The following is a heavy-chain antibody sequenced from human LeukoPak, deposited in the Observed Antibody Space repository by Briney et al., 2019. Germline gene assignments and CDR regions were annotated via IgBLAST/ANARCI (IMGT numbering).Heavy chain of an antibody. Sequence: SETLSLTCAVYGGSFSGYYWSWIRQPPGKGLEWIGEINHSGSTNYNPSLKSRVTISIDTSKNQFSLRLNSATAADTAAYYCARGAAGYSYGWGQGTLVTVSS. CDR3: ARGAAGYSYG. CDR2: INHSGST. J-gene: IGHJ4*02. CDR1: GGSFSGYY. V-gene: IGHV4-34*01. D-gene: IGHD5-18*01.